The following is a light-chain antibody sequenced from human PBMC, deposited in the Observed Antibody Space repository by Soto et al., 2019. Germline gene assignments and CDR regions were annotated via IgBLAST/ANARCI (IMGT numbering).Light chain of an antibody. CDR2: KAS. CDR3: QHYNSYSEA. J-gene: IGKJ1*01. CDR1: QTISSW. V-gene: IGKV1-5*03. Sequence: DIQMTQSPSTLSGSVGDRVTITCRASQTISSWLAWYQQKPGKAPKLLIYKASTLKSGVPSRFSGSGSGTEFTLKLSSLQTDDFATYCCQHYNSYSEAFGQGTKVELK.